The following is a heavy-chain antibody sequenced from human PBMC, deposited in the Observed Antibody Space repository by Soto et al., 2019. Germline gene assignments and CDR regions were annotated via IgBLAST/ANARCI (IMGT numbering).Heavy chain of an antibody. V-gene: IGHV3-30*18. CDR1: GFTFGSYG. CDR3: AKDRGGDCPDNSCYFGADY. J-gene: IGHJ4*02. D-gene: IGHD2-2*01. CDR2: ISDTGSSH. Sequence: PGGSLRLSCVGAGFTFGSYGMHWVRQAPGKGLECVAVISDTGSSHYYAASVEGRFTISRENSKNTLSLHMDRLRVEDTAVYYCAKDRGGDCPDNSCYFGADYWGQGXPVTVSS.